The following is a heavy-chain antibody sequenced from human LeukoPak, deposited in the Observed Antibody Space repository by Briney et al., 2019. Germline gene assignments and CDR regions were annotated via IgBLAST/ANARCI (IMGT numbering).Heavy chain of an antibody. CDR3: ARQEYSSGWYLHYFDS. D-gene: IGHD6-19*01. CDR2: IHHSGSS. J-gene: IGHJ4*02. CDR1: SGSITSSGSY. V-gene: IGHV4-39*01. Sequence: PSETLPLTCTVSSGSITSSGSYWGWIRQPPGKGLEWIGSIHHSGSSYYNPSLKSRLLISVDTPKNQFSLFLTSVTAADTAVYYCARQEYSSGWYLHYFDSWGQGTLVTVSA.